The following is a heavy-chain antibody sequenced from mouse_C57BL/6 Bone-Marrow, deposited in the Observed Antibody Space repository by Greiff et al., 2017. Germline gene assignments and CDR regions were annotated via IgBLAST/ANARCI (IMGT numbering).Heavy chain of an antibody. Sequence: QVQLQQPGAELVKPGASVKMSCKASGYTFPSYWITWVKQRPGQGLEWIGDIYPGSGSTNYNEKFKSKATLTVDTSSSTAYVQLSSLTSEDSAVYYCAKDGYDLAWFAYWGQGTLVTVSA. D-gene: IGHD2-2*01. V-gene: IGHV1-55*01. J-gene: IGHJ3*01. CDR1: GYTFPSYW. CDR3: AKDGYDLAWFAY. CDR2: IYPGSGST.